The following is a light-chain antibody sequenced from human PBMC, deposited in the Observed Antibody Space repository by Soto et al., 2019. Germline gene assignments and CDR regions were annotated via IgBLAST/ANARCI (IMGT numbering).Light chain of an antibody. J-gene: IGKJ5*01. CDR3: PLYLNVPLP. CDR1: QSVLYSSSNRNY. Sequence: DIVMTQSKDTLTVSLGERATISCKSSQSVLYSSSNRNYLAWYQQKPRQPPKLLIYWASTRESGVPDRFSGSGSGTDFTLTISSLRPEDIATYYCPLYLNVPLPFGQVRLLEIK. V-gene: IGKV4-1*01. CDR2: WAS.